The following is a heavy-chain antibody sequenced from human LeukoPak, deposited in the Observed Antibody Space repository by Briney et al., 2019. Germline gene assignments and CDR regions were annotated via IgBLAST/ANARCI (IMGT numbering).Heavy chain of an antibody. CDR3: AKAHYYDSSGYSDY. CDR1: GFTFSSYA. D-gene: IGHD3-22*01. J-gene: IGHJ4*02. CDR2: ISGSGGST. Sequence: GGSLRLSCAASGFTFSSYAMSWVRQAPGKGLEWVSAISGSGGSTYYADSVKGRFTISRDNSKNTLYLQMNSLRAEDTAVYYCAKAHYYDSSGYSDYWGQGTLVTVSS. V-gene: IGHV3-23*01.